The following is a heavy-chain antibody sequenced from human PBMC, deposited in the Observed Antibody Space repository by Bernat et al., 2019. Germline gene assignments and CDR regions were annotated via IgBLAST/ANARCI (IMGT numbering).Heavy chain of an antibody. CDR1: GFTFSSYA. V-gene: IGHV3-23*04. CDR3: ATYGSGSLLYWYFDL. Sequence: EVQLVESGGGLVQPGGSLRLSCAASGFTFSSYAMSWVRQAPGKGLEWVSAISGSGGSTYYADSVKGRFTISRDNSKNTLYLQMSSLRAEDTAVYYCATYGSGSLLYWYFDLWGRGTLVTVSS. J-gene: IGHJ2*01. D-gene: IGHD3-10*01. CDR2: ISGSGGST.